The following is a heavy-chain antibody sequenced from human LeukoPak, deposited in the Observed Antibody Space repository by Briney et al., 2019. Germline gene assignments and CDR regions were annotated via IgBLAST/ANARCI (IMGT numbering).Heavy chain of an antibody. D-gene: IGHD5-18*01. CDR1: GFTFRAFW. CDR2: INQEGSDK. J-gene: IGHJ4*02. CDR3: ARLRYTYGKNFDY. V-gene: IGHV3-7*01. Sequence: GETLRLTCAAYGFTFRAFWMSWVRQAPGKGLEWVANINQEGSDKDYVDSVKGRFTISRDNAKNSLYLQMNTLRAEDTAVYFCARLRYTYGKNFDYWGQGALVTVSS.